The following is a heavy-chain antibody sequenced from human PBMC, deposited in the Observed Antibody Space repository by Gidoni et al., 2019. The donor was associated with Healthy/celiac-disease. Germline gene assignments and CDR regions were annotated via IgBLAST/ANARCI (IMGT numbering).Heavy chain of an antibody. CDR3: ARDHCISSICYAFRDYYYAVDV. D-gene: IGHD2-2*01. V-gene: IGHV3-33*01. CDR2: IWFDGSNI. Sequence: QVQLVESGGGVVQPGRSLRLSCAASGFSFSNYVMYWVRQAPGKGLEWVALIWFDGSNIFYADSVKGRFTISRDNSKNTLYLQMNGLRAEDTAVYYCARDHCISSICYAFRDYYYAVDVWGQGTTVTVSS. J-gene: IGHJ6*02. CDR1: GFSFSNYV.